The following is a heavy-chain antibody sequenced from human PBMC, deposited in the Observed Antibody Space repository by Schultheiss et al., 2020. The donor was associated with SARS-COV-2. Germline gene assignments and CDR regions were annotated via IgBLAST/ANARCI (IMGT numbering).Heavy chain of an antibody. CDR2: IYTSGST. V-gene: IGHV4-4*07. CDR1: GGSISSYY. Sequence: SETLSLTCTVSGGSISSYYWSWIRQPAGKGLEWIGRIYTSGSTYYNPSLKSRVTISVDTSKNQFSLKLSSVTAADTAVYYCARGQVLLGYNSWFDPWGQGTLVTVSS. D-gene: IGHD1-20*01. CDR3: ARGQVLLGYNSWFDP. J-gene: IGHJ5*02.